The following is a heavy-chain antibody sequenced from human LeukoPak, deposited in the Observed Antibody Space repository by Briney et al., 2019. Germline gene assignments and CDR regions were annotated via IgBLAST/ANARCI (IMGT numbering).Heavy chain of an antibody. D-gene: IGHD5-12*01. V-gene: IGHV4-34*01. CDR1: GGSFGGYY. CDR3: ARARGYSGYDLPGY. Sequence: SETLSLTCAVYGGSFGGYYWSWIRQPPGKGLEWIGEINHSGSTNYNPSLKSRVTISVDTSKNQFSLKLSSVTAADTAVYYCARARGYSGYDLPGYWGQGTLVTVSS. CDR2: INHSGST. J-gene: IGHJ4*02.